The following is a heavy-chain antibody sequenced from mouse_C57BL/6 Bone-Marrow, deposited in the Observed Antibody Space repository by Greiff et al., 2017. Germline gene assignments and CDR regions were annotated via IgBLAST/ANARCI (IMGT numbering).Heavy chain of an antibody. D-gene: IGHD2-3*01. CDR2: IYPRSGNT. V-gene: IGHV1-81*01. CDR3: ARSGRWPPGGY. Sequence: QVQLKESGAELARPGASVKLSCKASGYTFTSYGISWVKQRTGQGLEWIGEIYPRSGNTNYNEKFKGKATLTADKSSSTAYMGLRSLSSEDSAVYFCARSGRWPPGGYWGQGTTLTVSS. CDR1: GYTFTSYG. J-gene: IGHJ2*01.